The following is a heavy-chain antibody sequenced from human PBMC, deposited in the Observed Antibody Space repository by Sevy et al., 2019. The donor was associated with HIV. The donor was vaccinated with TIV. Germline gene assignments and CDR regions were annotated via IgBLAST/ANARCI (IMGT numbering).Heavy chain of an antibody. Sequence: ASVKVSCKASGYIFTSYGISWVRQAPGRGLEWVGWISPYKVTTNYAQKFQGRVTMTTDTSTFTVYMQLRSLRSDDTAIYYCARDRDYDYIWGTFPYRDFWGQGTLVTVSS. CDR3: ARDRDYDYIWGTFPYRDF. D-gene: IGHD3-16*01. J-gene: IGHJ4*02. CDR2: ISPYKVTT. CDR1: GYIFTSYG. V-gene: IGHV1-18*01.